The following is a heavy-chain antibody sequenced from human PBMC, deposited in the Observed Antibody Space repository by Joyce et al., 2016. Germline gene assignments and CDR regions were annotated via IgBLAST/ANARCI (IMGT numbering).Heavy chain of an antibody. CDR1: SGSISGYY. CDR3: ARGGYSGGWALDI. CDR2: IHPNGET. Sequence: QVHLQESGPGLEKPSETLYLTFTVSSGSISGYYWSRIRQPAGKGMEWIGRIHPNGETNYNASHQGRVTLSLDTSKNQYSLNLRSVTAADTAVYYCARGGYSGGWALDIWGQGRMVTVSS. J-gene: IGHJ3*02. V-gene: IGHV4-4*07. D-gene: IGHD6-19*01.